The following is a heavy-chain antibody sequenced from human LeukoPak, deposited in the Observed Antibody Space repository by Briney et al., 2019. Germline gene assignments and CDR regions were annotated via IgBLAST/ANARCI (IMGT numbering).Heavy chain of an antibody. Sequence: QPGRSLRLSCAASGFTFSSYWMSWVRQAPGKGLEWVANIKQDGSEKYYVDSVKGRFTISRDNAKNSLYLQMNSLRAEDTAVYYCERAVWLEEMGFLEWLFYWYFDLWGRGTLVTVSS. CDR1: GFTFSSYW. CDR3: ERAVWLEEMGFLEWLFYWYFDL. CDR2: IKQDGSEK. D-gene: IGHD3-3*01. J-gene: IGHJ2*01. V-gene: IGHV3-7*01.